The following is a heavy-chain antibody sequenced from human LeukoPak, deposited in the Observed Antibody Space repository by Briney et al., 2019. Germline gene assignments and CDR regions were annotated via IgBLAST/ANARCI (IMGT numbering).Heavy chain of an antibody. CDR3: TSTWIQLWFDY. J-gene: IGHJ4*02. Sequence: GGSLKLSCAASGSTFSASAMHWVRQASGKGLEWVGRIRSKTNSYATEYAASVKGRFTISRDDSKNTAYLQMDSLRTEDTAVYYCTSTWIQLWFDYWGQGTLVTVSS. CDR1: GSTFSASA. V-gene: IGHV3-73*01. D-gene: IGHD5-18*01. CDR2: IRSKTNSYAT.